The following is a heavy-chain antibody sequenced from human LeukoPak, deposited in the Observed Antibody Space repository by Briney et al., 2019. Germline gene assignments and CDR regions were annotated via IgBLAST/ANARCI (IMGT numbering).Heavy chain of an antibody. Sequence: PSETLSLTCSVSGGSISSSNYYWSWIRQPAGKGLEWIGRIYTSESTNCNPSLKSRVTISVDTSKNQFSLKLSSVTAADTAVYYCATSRGSSDYWGQGTLVTVSS. CDR1: GGSISSSNYY. V-gene: IGHV4-61*02. CDR2: IYTSEST. J-gene: IGHJ4*02. D-gene: IGHD3-10*01. CDR3: ATSRGSSDY.